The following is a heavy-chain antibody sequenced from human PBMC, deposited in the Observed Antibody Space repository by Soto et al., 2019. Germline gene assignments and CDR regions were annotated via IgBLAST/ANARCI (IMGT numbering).Heavy chain of an antibody. V-gene: IGHV3-30-3*01. J-gene: IGHJ4*02. CDR1: GFTFSSYA. CDR2: ISYDGSNK. D-gene: IGHD6-6*01. CDR3: ARDGKQLVTDYFDY. Sequence: QVQLVESGGGVVQPGRSLRLSCAASGFTFSSYAMHWVRQAPGKGLEWVAVISYDGSNKYYADSVKGRFTISRDNSKNTLDLQMNSLRAEDTAVYYCARDGKQLVTDYFDYWGQGTLVTVSS.